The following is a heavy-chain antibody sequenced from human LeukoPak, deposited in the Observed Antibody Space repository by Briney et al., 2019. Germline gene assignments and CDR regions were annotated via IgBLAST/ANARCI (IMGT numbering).Heavy chain of an antibody. CDR3: ARALGYCSSTSCSRSAFDI. CDR1: GYRFTSYW. V-gene: IGHV5-51*01. D-gene: IGHD2-2*01. J-gene: IGHJ3*02. CDR2: IYPGDSDT. Sequence: GESLKISCKGSGYRFTSYWIGWVRQMPGKGLEWMGIIYPGDSDTRYSPSFQGQVTISADKSISTAYLQWSSLKASDTAMYYCARALGYCSSTSCSRSAFDIWGQGTMVTVSS.